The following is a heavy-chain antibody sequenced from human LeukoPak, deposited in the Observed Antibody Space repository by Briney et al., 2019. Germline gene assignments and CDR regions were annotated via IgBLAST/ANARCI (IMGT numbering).Heavy chain of an antibody. D-gene: IGHD3-10*01. J-gene: IGHJ5*02. Sequence: SETLSLTCAVYGGSFSGYYWSWIRQPPGKGLEWIGEINHSGSTNYNPSLKSRVTISVDTSKNQFSLKLSSVTAADTAVYYCARGIGFVTMVRGALSWFDPWGQGTLVTVSS. CDR3: ARGIGFVTMVRGALSWFDP. V-gene: IGHV4-34*01. CDR2: INHSGST. CDR1: GGSFSGYY.